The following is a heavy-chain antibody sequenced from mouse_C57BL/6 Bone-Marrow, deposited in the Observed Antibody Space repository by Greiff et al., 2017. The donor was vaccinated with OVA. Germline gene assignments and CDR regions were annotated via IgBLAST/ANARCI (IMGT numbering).Heavy chain of an antibody. CDR3: ARGWLLFYAMDY. J-gene: IGHJ4*01. CDR1: GFTFSSYA. CDR2: ISDGGSYT. D-gene: IGHD2-3*01. V-gene: IGHV5-4*01. Sequence: EVQLVESGGGLVKPGGSLKLSCAASGFTFSSYAMSWVRQTPEKRLEWVATISDGGSYTYYPDNVKGRFTISRDNAKNNLYLQMSHLKSEDTAMYYCARGWLLFYAMDYWGQGTSVTVSS.